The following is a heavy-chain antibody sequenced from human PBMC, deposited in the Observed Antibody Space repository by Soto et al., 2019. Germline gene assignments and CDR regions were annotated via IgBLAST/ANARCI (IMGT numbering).Heavy chain of an antibody. CDR3: ARDSVSGYDSPYYYGMDV. J-gene: IGHJ6*02. Sequence: EVQLVETGGGLIQPGGSVRLSCAASGFTVSSNYMSWVRQAPGKGLEWVSVIYSGGSTYYADSVKGRFTISRDNSKNTLYLQMNSLRAEDTAVYYCARDSVSGYDSPYYYGMDVWGQGTTVTVSS. D-gene: IGHD5-12*01. V-gene: IGHV3-53*02. CDR1: GFTVSSNY. CDR2: IYSGGST.